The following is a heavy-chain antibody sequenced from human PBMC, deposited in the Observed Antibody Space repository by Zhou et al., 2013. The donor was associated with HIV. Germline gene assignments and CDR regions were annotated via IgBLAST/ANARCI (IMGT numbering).Heavy chain of an antibody. CDR1: GGSMSSSSYY. CDR2: IYSRGST. Sequence: QVQLQESGPGLVKPSETLSLTCTVSGGSMSSSSYYWGWIRQPPGKGLEWIGNIYSRGSTYYTPSLESRVAISIDVSKNQFSLKLNSVTAADTAVYFCARAGYGSGRRDFDFWGQGSRGHRLL. J-gene: IGHJ4*02. D-gene: IGHD3-10*01. CDR3: ARAGYGSGRRDFDF. V-gene: IGHV4-39*07.